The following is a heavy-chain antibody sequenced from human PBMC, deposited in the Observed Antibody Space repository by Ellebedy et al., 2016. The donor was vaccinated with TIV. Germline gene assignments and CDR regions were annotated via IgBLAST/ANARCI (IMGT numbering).Heavy chain of an antibody. V-gene: IGHV3-23*01. Sequence: GESLKISCAASGFTFSSYAMSWVRQAPGKGLEWVSYISYSGDLMYYADSVKGRFTISRDNAKNTVYLQMNSLRAEDTAVYYCATERSGSYYNYWGQGTLVTVSS. J-gene: IGHJ4*02. CDR1: GFTFSSYA. CDR3: ATERSGSYYNY. D-gene: IGHD1-26*01. CDR2: ISYSGDLM.